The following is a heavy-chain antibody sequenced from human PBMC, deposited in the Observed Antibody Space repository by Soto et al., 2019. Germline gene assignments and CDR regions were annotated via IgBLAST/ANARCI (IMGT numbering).Heavy chain of an antibody. D-gene: IGHD2-15*01. CDR2: FYYSGST. CDR3: ARAREVVAARISYYGMDV. Sequence: SETLSLTCPVSGGSISGYSWSWIRQPPGKGLEWIGYFYYSGSTSYNPSLRSRLTISVDTSKNQFSLRLTSVTAADTAVYYCARAREVVAARISYYGMDVWGQGTTVT. V-gene: IGHV4-59*01. CDR1: GGSISGYS. J-gene: IGHJ6*02.